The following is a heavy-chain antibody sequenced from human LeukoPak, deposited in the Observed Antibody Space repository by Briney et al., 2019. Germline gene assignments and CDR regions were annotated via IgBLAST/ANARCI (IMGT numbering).Heavy chain of an antibody. CDR3: AKMFIAARPSAFDI. Sequence: GASVKVSCKASGYTFTGYYMHWVRQSPGQGLEWMGWINPNSGGTNYAQKFQGRVTMTRDTSISTAYMELSRLRSDDTAVYYCAKMFIAARPSAFDIWGQGTMVTVSS. D-gene: IGHD6-6*01. V-gene: IGHV1-2*02. CDR1: GYTFTGYY. CDR2: INPNSGGT. J-gene: IGHJ3*02.